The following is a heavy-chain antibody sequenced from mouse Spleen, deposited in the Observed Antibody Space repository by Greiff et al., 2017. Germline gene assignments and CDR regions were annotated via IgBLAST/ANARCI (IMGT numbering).Heavy chain of an antibody. J-gene: IGHJ4*01. Sequence: QVQLQQPGAELVKPGASVKMSCKASGYTFTSYWITWVKQRPGQGLEWIGDIYPGSGSTNYHEKFKSKATPTVDTSTSPAYMQLSSLTSDDSAVYYCARTRDGNFYYYAMDYWGQGTSVTVSS. CDR2: IYPGSGST. V-gene: IGHV1-55*01. CDR3: ARTRDGNFYYYAMDY. CDR1: GYTFTSYW. D-gene: IGHD2-1*01.